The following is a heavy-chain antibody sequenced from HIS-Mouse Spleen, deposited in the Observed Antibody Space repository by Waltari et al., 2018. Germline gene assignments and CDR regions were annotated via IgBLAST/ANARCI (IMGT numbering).Heavy chain of an antibody. CDR3: ARDYWNDDAFDI. D-gene: IGHD1-1*01. CDR1: GYTFTGYY. CDR2: IKPNSGGT. J-gene: IGHJ3*02. V-gene: IGHV1-2*02. Sequence: QVQLVQSGAEVKKPGASVKVSCKASGYTFTGYYMHWVRQAPGQGLGWMGGIKPNSGGTTYAQKFQGRVTRTRDTSISTAYMELSRLRSDDTAVYYCARDYWNDDAFDIWGQGTMVTVSS.